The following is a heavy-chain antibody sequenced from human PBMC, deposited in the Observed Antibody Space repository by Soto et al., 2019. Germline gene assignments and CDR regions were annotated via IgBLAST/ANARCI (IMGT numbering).Heavy chain of an antibody. D-gene: IGHD2-2*01. V-gene: IGHV5-51*01. Sequence: GESLKISCKGSGYSFTSYWIGWVRQMPGKGLEWMGIIYPGDSDTRYGPSFQGQVTISADKSISTAYLQWSSLKASDTAMYYCARHKAVPAASYYGMDVWGQGTTVTVSS. CDR3: ARHKAVPAASYYGMDV. J-gene: IGHJ6*02. CDR1: GYSFTSYW. CDR2: IYPGDSDT.